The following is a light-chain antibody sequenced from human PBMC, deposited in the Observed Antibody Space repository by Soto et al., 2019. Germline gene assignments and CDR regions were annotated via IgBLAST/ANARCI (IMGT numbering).Light chain of an antibody. CDR3: AAWDDTLKRYV. CDR1: NSNIASNT. Sequence: QSVLTQPPSACENPGQTVSISCYGSNSNIASNTVNWYQHLPGTAPKLLIYYNNQRPSGVPDRFSGSKSGTSASLAISGLQSEDESDYYCAAWDDTLKRYVFGTGTKVTVL. J-gene: IGLJ1*01. CDR2: YNN. V-gene: IGLV1-44*01.